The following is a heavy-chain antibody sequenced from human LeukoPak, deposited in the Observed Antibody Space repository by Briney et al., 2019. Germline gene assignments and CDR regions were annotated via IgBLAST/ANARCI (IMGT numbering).Heavy chain of an antibody. CDR1: GYTFTTYF. Sequence: ASVKVSCKASGYTFTTYFIHWVRQAPGQGLEWMGMINPSGGGTTYAQNFQGRVTMTRDTSTSTVYMDLSSLRSEDTALYYCARGENSGLLDYWGQGTLVTVSS. V-gene: IGHV1-46*01. CDR3: ARGENSGLLDY. D-gene: IGHD4-11*01. J-gene: IGHJ4*02. CDR2: INPSGGGT.